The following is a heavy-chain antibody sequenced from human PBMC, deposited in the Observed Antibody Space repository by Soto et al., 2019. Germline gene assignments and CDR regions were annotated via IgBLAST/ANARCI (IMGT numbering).Heavy chain of an antibody. V-gene: IGHV3-33*01. J-gene: IGHJ6*02. CDR3: ASDLVGASDSYGLDV. D-gene: IGHD1-26*01. CDR2: IWHDGNNK. CDR1: GFTFSNYG. Sequence: GGSLRLSCAASGFTFSNYGMHWVRQAPGKGLEWVAIIWHDGNNKYYADSVGGRFIISRDNSKNRLYLQMNSLRAEDTAVYYCASDLVGASDSYGLDVWGQGTPVTVSS.